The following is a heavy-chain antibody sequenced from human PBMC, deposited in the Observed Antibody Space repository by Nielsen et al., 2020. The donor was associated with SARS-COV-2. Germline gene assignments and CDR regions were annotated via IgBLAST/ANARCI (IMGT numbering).Heavy chain of an antibody. CDR2: ISWNSGSI. D-gene: IGHD3-10*01. J-gene: IGHJ4*02. Sequence: SLKISCAASGFTFGDYAMHWVRQAPGKGLEWVSGISWNSGSIGYADSVKGRFTISRDNAKNSLYLQMNSLRAEDTALYYCAKSQGSGSYDVFAPVDYWGQGTLVTVSS. CDR1: GFTFGDYA. CDR3: AKSQGSGSYDVFAPVDY. V-gene: IGHV3-9*01.